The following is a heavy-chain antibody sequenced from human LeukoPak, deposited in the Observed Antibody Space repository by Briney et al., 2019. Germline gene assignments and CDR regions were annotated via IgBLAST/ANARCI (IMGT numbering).Heavy chain of an antibody. J-gene: IGHJ4*02. V-gene: IGHV3-53*01. D-gene: IGHD2-8*01. Sequence: GGSLRLSCAASGLIVSNSYMNWVRQAPGKGLEWVSVIYYNGNTFYADSVMGRFTISRDNSKNTRYLQMNSLRAEDTAVYYCARDPNGNLHFDYWGQGTLVTVSS. CDR2: IYYNGNT. CDR1: GLIVSNSY. CDR3: ARDPNGNLHFDY.